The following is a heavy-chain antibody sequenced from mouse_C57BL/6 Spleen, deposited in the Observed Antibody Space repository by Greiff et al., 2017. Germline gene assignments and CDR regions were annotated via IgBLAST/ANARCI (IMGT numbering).Heavy chain of an antibody. Sequence: QVQLQQPGAELVMPGASVKLSCKASGYTFTSYWMHWVKQRPGQGLEWIGEIDPSDSYTNYNQKFKGKSTLTVDKSSSTAYMQLSSLTSEDSAVYYCARSLGPHFDYWGQGTTLTVSS. CDR2: IDPSDSYT. CDR3: ARSLGPHFDY. J-gene: IGHJ2*01. V-gene: IGHV1-69*01. D-gene: IGHD4-1*01. CDR1: GYTFTSYW.